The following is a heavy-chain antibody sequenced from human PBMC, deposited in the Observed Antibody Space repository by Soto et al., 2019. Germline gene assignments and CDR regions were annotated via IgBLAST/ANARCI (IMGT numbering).Heavy chain of an antibody. CDR1: GFTFRNYA. J-gene: IGHJ4*02. CDR2: ISSDGSYI. CDR3: ARVAIYCRGAVCFSV. V-gene: IGHV3-21*01. Sequence: GGSLRLSCAASGFTFRNYAMNWVRQAPGKGLEWLSSISSDGSYIYYADSLMGRFTISRDNARNSLSLQMNGLRVEDTATYYCARVAIYCRGAVCFSVWGQGTVVTVSS. D-gene: IGHD2-15*01.